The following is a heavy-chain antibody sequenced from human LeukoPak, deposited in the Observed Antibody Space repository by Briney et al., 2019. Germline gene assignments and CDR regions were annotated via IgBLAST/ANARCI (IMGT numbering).Heavy chain of an antibody. D-gene: IGHD6-13*01. CDR2: IIPIFGTA. V-gene: IGHV1-69*13. J-gene: IGHJ5*02. CDR1: GGTFSSYA. CDR3: ATTAATAGMNWFDP. Sequence: SVKVSCKASGGTFSSYAISWVRQAPGQGLEWMGGIIPIFGTANYAQKFQGRATITADESTSTAYMELSSLRSEDTAVYYCATTAATAGMNWFDPWGQGTLVTASS.